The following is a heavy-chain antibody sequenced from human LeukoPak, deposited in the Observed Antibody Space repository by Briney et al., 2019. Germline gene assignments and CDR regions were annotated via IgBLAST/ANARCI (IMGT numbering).Heavy chain of an antibody. J-gene: IGHJ6*04. V-gene: IGHV3-48*03. Sequence: GGSLRLSCAAYGFTFSSYEMNWVRQAPGKGGEWVSYINSSGSTIYYADSVKGRFTISRDNAKNSLYLQMNSLRAEDTAVYYCAELGITMIGVVWGKGATVTISS. CDR3: AELGITMIGVV. CDR2: INSSGSTI. D-gene: IGHD3-10*02. CDR1: GFTFSSYE.